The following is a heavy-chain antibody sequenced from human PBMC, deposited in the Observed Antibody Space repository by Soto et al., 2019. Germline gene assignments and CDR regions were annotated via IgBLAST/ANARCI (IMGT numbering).Heavy chain of an antibody. Sequence: SVKVSCKASGGTFSSYAISWVRQAPGQGLEWMGGIIPIFGTANYAQKFQGRVTITADESTSTAYMELSSLRSEDTAVYYCARGMYYYDSSGYSHSYYFDYWGQGTLVTVSS. V-gene: IGHV1-69*13. D-gene: IGHD3-22*01. CDR1: GGTFSSYA. CDR3: ARGMYYYDSSGYSHSYYFDY. J-gene: IGHJ4*02. CDR2: IIPIFGTA.